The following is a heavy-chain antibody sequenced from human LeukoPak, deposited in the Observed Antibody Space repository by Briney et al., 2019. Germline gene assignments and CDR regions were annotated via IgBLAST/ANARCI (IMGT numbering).Heavy chain of an antibody. Sequence: PSETLSLTCTVSGGSISSGSYYWSWIRQPAGKGLAWIGRIYTSGSTNYNPSLKSRVTISVDTSKNQFSLKLSSVTAADTAVYYCARASGDIVATTLGPYYYYYMDVWGKGTTVTISS. D-gene: IGHD5-12*01. CDR3: ARASGDIVATTLGPYYYYYMDV. CDR2: IYTSGST. J-gene: IGHJ6*03. V-gene: IGHV4-61*02. CDR1: GGSISSGSYY.